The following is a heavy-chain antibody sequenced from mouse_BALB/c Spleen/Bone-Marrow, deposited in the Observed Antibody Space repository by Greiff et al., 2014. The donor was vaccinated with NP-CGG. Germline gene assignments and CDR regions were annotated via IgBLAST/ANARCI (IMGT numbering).Heavy chain of an antibody. CDR2: IYPGNVNT. CDR1: GHTFTSYY. CDR3: ARDTMDY. J-gene: IGHJ4*01. V-gene: IGHV1S56*01. Sequence: LEESGPELVKPGASVRISCKASGHTFTSYYIHWVKQRPGQRLEWIGWIYPGNVNTKYNEKFKGKATLTADKSSSTAYMQLSSLTSEDSAVYFCARDTMDYWGQGTSVTVSS.